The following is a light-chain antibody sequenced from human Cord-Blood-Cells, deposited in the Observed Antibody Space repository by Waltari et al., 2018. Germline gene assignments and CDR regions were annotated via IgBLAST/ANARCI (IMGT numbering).Light chain of an antibody. Sequence: IVLTQSPGTLSFSPGERATLSCRASQSVSSSYLAWYQQKPGQAPRLLIYGASSRATGIPDRFSGSGSGTDFTLTISRLEPEDFAVYYCQQYGSSPPRITFGQGTRLEIK. CDR1: QSVSSSY. V-gene: IGKV3-20*01. J-gene: IGKJ5*01. CDR3: QQYGSSPPRIT. CDR2: GAS.